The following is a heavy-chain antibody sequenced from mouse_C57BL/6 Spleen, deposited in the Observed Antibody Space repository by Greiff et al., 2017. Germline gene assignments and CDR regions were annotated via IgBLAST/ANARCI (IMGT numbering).Heavy chain of an antibody. V-gene: IGHV1-53*01. CDR1: GYTFTSYW. J-gene: IGHJ4*01. D-gene: IGHD2-1*01. Sequence: QVQLQQPGTELVKPGASVKLSCKASGYTFTSYWMHWVKQRPGQGLEWIGNINPSNGGTNYNEKFKSKATLTVDKSSSTAYMQLSSLTSEDSAVYYCARGEGGYYGNYEAMDYWGQGTSVTVSS. CDR3: ARGEGGYYGNYEAMDY. CDR2: INPSNGGT.